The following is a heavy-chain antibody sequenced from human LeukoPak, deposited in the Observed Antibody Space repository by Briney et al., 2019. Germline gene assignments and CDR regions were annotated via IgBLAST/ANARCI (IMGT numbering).Heavy chain of an antibody. CDR2: INHSGST. D-gene: IGHD6-19*01. J-gene: IGHJ3*02. Sequence: SETLSLTCAVYGGSFSGYYWSWIRQPPGKGLEWIGEINHSGSTNYNPSLKSRVTISVDTSKNQFSLKLSSVTAADTAVYYCARGRYSSGWYAGHDAFISGAKGQWSPSLQ. CDR3: ARGRYSSGWYAGHDAFIS. V-gene: IGHV4-34*01. CDR1: GGSFSGYY.